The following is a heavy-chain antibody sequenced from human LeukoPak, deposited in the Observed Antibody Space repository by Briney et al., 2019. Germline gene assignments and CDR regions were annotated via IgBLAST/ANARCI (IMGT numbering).Heavy chain of an antibody. V-gene: IGHV4-39*01. Sequence: SETLSLTCTVSGGSISSSSYYWGWIRQPPGKGLEWIGDIYYSGSTYYNPSLKSQVTISVDTSKNQFSLNLSSVTAADTAVYYCGRRSSGWYSWFDPWGQGTLVTVSS. CDR3: GRRSSGWYSWFDP. CDR1: GGSISSSSYY. D-gene: IGHD6-19*01. J-gene: IGHJ5*02. CDR2: IYYSGST.